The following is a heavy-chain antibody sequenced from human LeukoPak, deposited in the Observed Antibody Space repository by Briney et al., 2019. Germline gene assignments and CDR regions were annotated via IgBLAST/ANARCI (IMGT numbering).Heavy chain of an antibody. Sequence: SETLSLTCAVYGGSFSGYYWSWIRQPPGKGLEWIGEINHSGSTNYNPSLKSRVTISIDTSKNQFSLKLSSVTAADTAVYYCARVKDPGGYYYYYYMDVWGKGTTVTVSS. CDR1: GGSFSGYY. V-gene: IGHV4-34*01. CDR3: ARVKDPGGYYYYYYMDV. D-gene: IGHD3-16*01. CDR2: INHSGST. J-gene: IGHJ6*03.